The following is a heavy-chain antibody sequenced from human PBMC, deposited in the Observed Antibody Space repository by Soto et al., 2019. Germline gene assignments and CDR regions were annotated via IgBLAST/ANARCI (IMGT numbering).Heavy chain of an antibody. CDR3: ARTARRFDF. CDR2: IFHSGDT. Sequence: SETLSLTCTVSDDSFKYSYWSWIRQPPGKGLECIGYIFHSGDTNYNPSLKSRVTLSLDTSKNQFSLTLTSVTAADTAVYYCARTARRFDFWGQGILVTVSS. V-gene: IGHV4-59*01. CDR1: DDSFKYSY. J-gene: IGHJ4*02. D-gene: IGHD6-6*01.